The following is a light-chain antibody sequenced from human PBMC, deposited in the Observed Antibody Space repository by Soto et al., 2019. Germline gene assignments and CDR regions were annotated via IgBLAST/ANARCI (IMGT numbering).Light chain of an antibody. J-gene: IGKJ4*01. CDR1: QSVTSSY. Sequence: EIVLTQSPGTLSLSPGERATLSCRASQSVTSSYLAWYQQKPGQAPRLLIYAASSRATGIPDRFSGSGSGTDFTLTISTRESEDLAVYYCQQYGYSATFGGGTKVEIK. CDR3: QQYGYSAT. CDR2: AAS. V-gene: IGKV3-20*01.